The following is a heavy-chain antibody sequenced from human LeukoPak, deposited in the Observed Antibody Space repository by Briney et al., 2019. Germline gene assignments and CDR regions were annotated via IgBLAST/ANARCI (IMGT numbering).Heavy chain of an antibody. V-gene: IGHV3-23*01. CDR2: ISGSGGST. Sequence: GGSLRLSCAASGFTFSSYAVSWVRQAPEKGLEWVSTISGSGGSTYYADSVKGRFTISRDNSKNALYLQMNSLRAEDAAVYYCAKEQWELRTTTFDIWGQGTMVTVSS. J-gene: IGHJ3*02. D-gene: IGHD1-26*01. CDR1: GFTFSSYA. CDR3: AKEQWELRTTTFDI.